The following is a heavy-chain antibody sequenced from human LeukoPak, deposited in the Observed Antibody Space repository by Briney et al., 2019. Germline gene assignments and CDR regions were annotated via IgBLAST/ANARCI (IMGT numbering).Heavy chain of an antibody. V-gene: IGHV3-64*01. CDR1: GFTFSSYA. Sequence: GGALRLSCAASGFTFSSYAMHWVRQPPGKGVECVSAISSNGGSTYYAHSVKGRFTISRDNSKNTLYLQMGRLRAEDMAVYYYARAHTGMVGYDYWGQGTLVTVSS. J-gene: IGHJ4*02. D-gene: IGHD5-18*01. CDR3: ARAHTGMVGYDY. CDR2: ISSNGGST.